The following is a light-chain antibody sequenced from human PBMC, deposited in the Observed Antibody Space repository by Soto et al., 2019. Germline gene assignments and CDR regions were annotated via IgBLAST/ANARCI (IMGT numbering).Light chain of an antibody. CDR1: SSDVGGYNY. Sequence: VLTQPASVSGSPGQSITISCTGTSSDVGGYNYVSWYQQHPGKAPKLMIYDVSNRPSGVSNRFSGSKSGNTASLTISGLQAEDEADYYCSSYTTSTTRVFGGGTKVTVL. J-gene: IGLJ2*01. CDR3: SSYTTSTTRV. CDR2: DVS. V-gene: IGLV2-14*01.